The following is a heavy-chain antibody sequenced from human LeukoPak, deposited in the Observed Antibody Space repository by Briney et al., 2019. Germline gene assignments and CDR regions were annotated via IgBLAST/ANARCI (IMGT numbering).Heavy chain of an antibody. Sequence: ASVKVSCKASGYTFTGYYMHWVRQARGQGLEWMGWINPNSGGTNYAQKFQGRVTMTRDTSISTAYMELSRLRSDDTAVYYCARGPLYCGGDCYGFGFDYWGQGTLVTVSS. V-gene: IGHV1-2*02. J-gene: IGHJ4*02. D-gene: IGHD2-21*02. CDR1: GYTFTGYY. CDR3: ARGPLYCGGDCYGFGFDY. CDR2: INPNSGGT.